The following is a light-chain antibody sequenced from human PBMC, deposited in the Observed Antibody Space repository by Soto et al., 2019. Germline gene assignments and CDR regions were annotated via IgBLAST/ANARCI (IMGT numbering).Light chain of an antibody. CDR3: QQYNNWPPYT. V-gene: IGKV3-15*01. CDR2: SAS. Sequence: IVMTQSPATLSVSPGERATLSCRASQSVRSNLAWYQQKPGQAPRLLIYSASTRATGIPARFSGSGSGTEFSLAISSLQSEDSAVSYCQQYNNWPPYTFGQGTKLEIK. CDR1: QSVRSN. J-gene: IGKJ2*01.